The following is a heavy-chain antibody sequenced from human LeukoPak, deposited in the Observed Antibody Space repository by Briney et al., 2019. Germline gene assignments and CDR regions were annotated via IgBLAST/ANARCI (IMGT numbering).Heavy chain of an antibody. D-gene: IGHD2-8*01. CDR3: AKDRHPAMYYFDY. CDR1: GFTFSSYE. Sequence: PGGSLRLSCAASGFTFSSYEMNWVRQAPGKGLEWVAVILYDGSNKYYADSVKGRFTISRDNSKNTLYLQMNSLRAEDTAVYYCAKDRHPAMYYFDYWGQGTLVTVSS. CDR2: ILYDGSNK. V-gene: IGHV3-30*18. J-gene: IGHJ4*02.